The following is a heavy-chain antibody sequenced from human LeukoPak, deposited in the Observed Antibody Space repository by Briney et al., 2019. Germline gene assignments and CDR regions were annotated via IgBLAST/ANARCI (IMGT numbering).Heavy chain of an antibody. V-gene: IGHV4-34*01. Sequence: SETLSLTCAVYGGSFGGYYWSWIRQPPGKGLEWIGEINHSGSTNYNPSLKSRVTISVDTSKNQFSLKLSSVTAADTAVYYCAREGVIDDSSGYYHPFDYWGQGTLVTVSS. CDR2: INHSGST. CDR1: GGSFGGYY. D-gene: IGHD3-22*01. CDR3: AREGVIDDSSGYYHPFDY. J-gene: IGHJ4*02.